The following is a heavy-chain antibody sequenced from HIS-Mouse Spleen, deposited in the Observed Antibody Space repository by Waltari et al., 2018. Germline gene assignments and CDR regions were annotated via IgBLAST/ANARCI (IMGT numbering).Heavy chain of an antibody. Sequence: QVQLVESGGGVVQPGRSLRLSCAAFGFTFSSYAMHWVRQAPGKGLEWVAVISYDGSNKYYADYVKGRFTIARDKSKNTLYLQMNSLRAEDTAVYYCARVNDILTGSGAFDIWGQGTMVTVSS. CDR3: ARVNDILTGSGAFDI. V-gene: IGHV3-30*04. CDR2: ISYDGSNK. D-gene: IGHD3-9*01. J-gene: IGHJ3*02. CDR1: GFTFSSYA.